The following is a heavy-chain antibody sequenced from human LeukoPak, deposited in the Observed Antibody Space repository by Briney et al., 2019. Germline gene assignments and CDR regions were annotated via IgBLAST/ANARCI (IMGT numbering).Heavy chain of an antibody. Sequence: ASVKVSCKATGYTFTAYYIHWVRQAPGQGLEWMGWINPNSGGTNSAQKFQGRVTMTRDTSISTAYMEVSRLTSDDTAVYFCARVKSYGGVGDFDYWGQGTLDTVSS. CDR2: INPNSGGT. CDR1: GYTFTAYY. D-gene: IGHD3-10*01. CDR3: ARVKSYGGVGDFDY. V-gene: IGHV1-2*02. J-gene: IGHJ4*02.